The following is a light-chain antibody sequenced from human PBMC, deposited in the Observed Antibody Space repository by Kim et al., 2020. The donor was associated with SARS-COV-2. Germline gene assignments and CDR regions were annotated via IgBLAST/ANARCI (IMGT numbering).Light chain of an antibody. J-gene: IGLJ3*02. V-gene: IGLV1-47*01. CDR1: RTKLERNN. CDR2: RNN. Sequence: GVTMSGSGSRTKLERNNVDWYQQVPGRAPKVLIYRNNERPSGVPDRFSGSKSGTSASLAISGLRSEDEADYYCAAWDDNLSGRVFGGGTQLTVL. CDR3: AAWDDNLSGRV.